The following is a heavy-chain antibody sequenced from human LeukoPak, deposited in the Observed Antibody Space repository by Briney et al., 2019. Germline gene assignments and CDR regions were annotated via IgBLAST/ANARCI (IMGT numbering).Heavy chain of an antibody. CDR3: TRPSDTAMVASYYYYYMDV. V-gene: IGHV3-73*01. D-gene: IGHD5-18*01. CDR1: GFTFSGSA. J-gene: IGHJ6*03. CDR2: IRSKANSYAT. Sequence: PGGSLRLSCAASGFTFSGSAMHWVHQASGKGLEWVGRIRSKANSYATAYAASVKGRFTISRDDSKNTAYLQMNSLKTEDTAVYYCTRPSDTAMVASYYYYYMDVWGKGTTVTVSS.